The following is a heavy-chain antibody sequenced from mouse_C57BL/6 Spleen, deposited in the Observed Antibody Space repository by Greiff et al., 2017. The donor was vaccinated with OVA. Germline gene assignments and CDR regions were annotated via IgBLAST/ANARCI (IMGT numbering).Heavy chain of an antibody. D-gene: IGHD1-1*01. CDR2: IHPNSGST. J-gene: IGHJ4*01. Sequence: QVQLQQPGAELVKPGASVKLSCKASGYTFTSYWMHWVKQRPGQGLEWIGMIHPNSGSTNYNEKFKSKATLTVDKSSSTAYMQLSSLTSEDSAVYYCARLYGSSYRYAMDYWGQGTSVTVSS. CDR3: ARLYGSSYRYAMDY. CDR1: GYTFTSYW. V-gene: IGHV1-64*01.